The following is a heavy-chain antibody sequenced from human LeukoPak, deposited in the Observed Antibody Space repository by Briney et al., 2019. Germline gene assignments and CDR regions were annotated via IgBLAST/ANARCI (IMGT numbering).Heavy chain of an antibody. J-gene: IGHJ6*03. Sequence: SETLSLTCTVSGGSISSYYWSWVRQSPGKGLEWIGYIYYSGSTNYNPSLKSRVTISVDTSKNQFSLKLSSVTAADTAVYYCAKRKYYYYMDVWGKGTTVTVSS. V-gene: IGHV4-59*01. CDR3: AKRKYYYYMDV. CDR1: GGSISSYY. CDR2: IYYSGST.